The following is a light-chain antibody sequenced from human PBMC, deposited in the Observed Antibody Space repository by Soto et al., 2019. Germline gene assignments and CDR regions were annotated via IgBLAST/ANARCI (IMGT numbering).Light chain of an antibody. CDR3: QQYNNWWT. J-gene: IGKJ1*01. Sequence: EIVMTQSPATLSVSPGERATLSCRASQSISNNLAWYHQRPGQAPRLLIYGASTRATGIPARYSGSGSGTEFTLTISSLQSEDFAVYYCQQYNNWWTFGQGTRVEIK. CDR1: QSISNN. V-gene: IGKV3-15*01. CDR2: GAS.